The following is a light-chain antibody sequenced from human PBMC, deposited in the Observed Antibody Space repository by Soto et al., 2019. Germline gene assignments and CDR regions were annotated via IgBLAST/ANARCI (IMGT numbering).Light chain of an antibody. CDR2: LEGSGSY. V-gene: IGLV4-60*03. J-gene: IGLJ3*02. CDR3: ETWESKVGV. Sequence: QSVLTQSSSASASLGSSVKLTCTLSSGHSSYIIAWHQQQPGKAPRYLMKLEGSGSYNKGSGVPARFSGSSSGADRYLTIATILSEGVADYYCETWESKVGVFGGGTKLTVL. CDR1: SGHSSYI.